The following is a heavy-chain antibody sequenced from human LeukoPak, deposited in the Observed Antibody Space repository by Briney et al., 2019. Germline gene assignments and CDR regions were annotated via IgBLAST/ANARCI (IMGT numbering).Heavy chain of an antibody. CDR2: ISSSSSTI. V-gene: IGHV3-48*01. CDR3: ARDSVLGYSSGWYRLEHFDY. Sequence: GGPLRLSCAASGFTFSSYGMHWVRQAPGKGLEWVSYISSSSSTIYYADSVKGRFTISRDNAKNSLYLQMNSLRAGDTAVYYCARDSVLGYSSGWYRLEHFDYWGQGTLVTVSS. D-gene: IGHD6-19*01. CDR1: GFTFSSYG. J-gene: IGHJ4*02.